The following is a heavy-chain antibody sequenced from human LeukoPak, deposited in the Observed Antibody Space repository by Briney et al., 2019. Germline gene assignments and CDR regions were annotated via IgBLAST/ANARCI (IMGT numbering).Heavy chain of an antibody. Sequence: MTSETLSLTCAVYGGSFSGYYWSWIRQPPGKGLEWIGEINHSGSTNYNPSLKSRVTISVDTSKNQFSMKLSSVTAADAAVYFCAREWTTWGAFDIWGQGTMVTVSS. CDR1: GGSFSGYY. CDR2: INHSGST. D-gene: IGHD2/OR15-2a*01. J-gene: IGHJ3*02. V-gene: IGHV4-34*01. CDR3: AREWTTWGAFDI.